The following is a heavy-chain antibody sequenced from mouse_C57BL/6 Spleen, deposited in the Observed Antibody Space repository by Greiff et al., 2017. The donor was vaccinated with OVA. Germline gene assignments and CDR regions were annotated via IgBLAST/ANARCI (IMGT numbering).Heavy chain of an antibody. V-gene: IGHV1-52*01. CDR2: IDPSDSET. J-gene: IGHJ3*01. Sequence: QVQLKQPGAELVRPGSSVKLSCKASGYTFTSYWMHWVKPRPIQGLEWIGNIDPSDSETHYNQKFKDKATLTVDKSSSTAYMQLSSLTSEDSAVYDCAREGTGTWFAYWGQGTLVTVSA. D-gene: IGHD4-1*01. CDR3: AREGTGTWFAY. CDR1: GYTFTSYW.